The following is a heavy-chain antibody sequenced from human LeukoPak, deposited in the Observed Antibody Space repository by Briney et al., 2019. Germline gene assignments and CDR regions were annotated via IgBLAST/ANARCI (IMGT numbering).Heavy chain of an antibody. CDR3: ARVGIDSGSFADFDY. D-gene: IGHD1-26*01. CDR2: IYHSGST. Sequence: SETLSLTCTVSGYSISSDYYWGWIRQPPGKGLEWIGSIYHSGSTYYNPSLKSRVTIPVDTSKDQFSLKLSSVTAADTAVYFCARVGIDSGSFADFDYWGQGTLVTVSS. J-gene: IGHJ4*02. V-gene: IGHV4-38-2*02. CDR1: GYSISSDYY.